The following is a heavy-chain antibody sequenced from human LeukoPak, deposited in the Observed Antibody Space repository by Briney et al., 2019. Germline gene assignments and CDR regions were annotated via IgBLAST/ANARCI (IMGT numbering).Heavy chain of an antibody. Sequence: LSLTXAXYGGXXXGYYWSWIRQPPGKGLEWIGEINHSGSTNYNPSLKSRVTISVDTSKNQFSLKLSSVTAADTAVYYCARGRFTKVAAADNRGDFDYWGQGTLVTVSS. V-gene: IGHV4-34*01. CDR2: INHSGST. J-gene: IGHJ4*02. CDR3: ARGRFTKVAAADNRGDFDY. D-gene: IGHD6-13*01. CDR1: GGXXXGYY.